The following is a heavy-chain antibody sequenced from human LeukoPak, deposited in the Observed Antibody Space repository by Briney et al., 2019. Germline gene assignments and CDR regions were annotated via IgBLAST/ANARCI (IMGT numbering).Heavy chain of an antibody. CDR1: GGSISSYY. Sequence: ETLSLTCTVSGGSISSYYWSWIRQPPGKGLEWIGSLYNSGSTNYNPSLNSRVMILVDTSKNQFSLKLSSVTAADMAIYYCAGGAQWLAHDYWGQGTLVTVSS. D-gene: IGHD6-19*01. CDR3: AGGAQWLAHDY. V-gene: IGHV4-59*08. J-gene: IGHJ4*02. CDR2: LYNSGST.